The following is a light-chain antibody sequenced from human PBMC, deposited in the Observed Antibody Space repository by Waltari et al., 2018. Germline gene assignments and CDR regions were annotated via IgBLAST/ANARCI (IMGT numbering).Light chain of an antibody. Sequence: QSALTQPASVSGSPGQSITLSCTGTNRAVGSYNHVSWYQQHPGKAPKLLIFEVTKRPSGVPNRVSGSKSGNTASLTISGLQAEDEADYYCCSYAGRITFVVFGGGTKLTVL. CDR1: NRAVGSYNH. V-gene: IGLV2-23*02. J-gene: IGLJ2*01. CDR2: EVT. CDR3: CSYAGRITFVV.